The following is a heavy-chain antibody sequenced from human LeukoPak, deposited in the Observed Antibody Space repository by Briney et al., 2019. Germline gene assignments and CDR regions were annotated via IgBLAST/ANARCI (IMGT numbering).Heavy chain of an antibody. D-gene: IGHD3-10*01. CDR2: INPDSGGT. J-gene: IGHJ4*02. Sequence: EASVRVSCKASGYTFTGYYIHWVQQAPGQGLEWMGWINPDSGGTNYAQKFQGRVTMTRDTSISTAYMELSRLRSDDTAVYYCASRGLHTNFDYWGQGTLVTVSS. V-gene: IGHV1-2*02. CDR1: GYTFTGYY. CDR3: ASRGLHTNFDY.